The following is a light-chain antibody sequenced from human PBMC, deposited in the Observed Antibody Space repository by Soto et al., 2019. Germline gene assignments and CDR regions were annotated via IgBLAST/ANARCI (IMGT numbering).Light chain of an antibody. J-gene: IGKJ1*01. CDR2: DAS. V-gene: IGKV3-20*01. CDR3: QQYVSSVT. CDR1: QSVDSTF. Sequence: EIVLTQSPGSLSLSPGERATLSCRASQSVDSTFFAWYQQKPGQAPRLLIYDASKRATGIPDRFSGSGSGTDFTLTISRLEPEDFAVYYCQQYVSSVTFGQGTKVEIK.